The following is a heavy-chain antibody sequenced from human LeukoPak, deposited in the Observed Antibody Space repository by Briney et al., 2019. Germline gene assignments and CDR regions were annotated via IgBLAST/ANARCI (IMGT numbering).Heavy chain of an antibody. D-gene: IGHD1-14*01. J-gene: IGHJ4*02. Sequence: GGSLRLSCGASGFTFNNYAMSWVRQAPGKGLEWVSGITGSRYTTFHVDSVKGRFTLSIDSSTEKLFLHMNSLRVDDTAVYYYATGDLWSPGPTLDYWGQGILVTVSS. CDR1: GFTFNNYA. V-gene: IGHV3-23*01. CDR3: ATGDLWSPGPTLDY. CDR2: ITGSRYTT.